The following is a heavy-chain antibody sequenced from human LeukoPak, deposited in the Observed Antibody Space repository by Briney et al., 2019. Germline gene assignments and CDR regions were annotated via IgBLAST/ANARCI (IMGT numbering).Heavy chain of an antibody. CDR3: ARDGSSGYYLFDY. CDR1: GGTFSSYA. J-gene: IGHJ4*02. D-gene: IGHD3-22*01. CDR2: IIPIFGTA. Sequence: ASVKVSCKASGGTFSSYAISWVRQAPGQGLEWMGGIIPIFGTANYAQKFQGRVTITADESTSTAHMELSSLRSEDTAVYYCARDGSSGYYLFDYWGQGTLVTVSS. V-gene: IGHV1-69*13.